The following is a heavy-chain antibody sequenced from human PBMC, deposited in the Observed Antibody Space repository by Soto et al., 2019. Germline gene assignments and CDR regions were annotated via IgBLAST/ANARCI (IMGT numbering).Heavy chain of an antibody. V-gene: IGHV4-31*03. Sequence: PSETLSLTCTVSGDSISGGASFWSWISQPPGKGLEWIANVYYSGSSYYNPSLKSRLTISVDTTKNQFSLQLKSMTAADTAVYYCAKLSCTSSTCYFPGWFDPWGQGTLVTVSS. CDR3: AKLSCTSSTCYFPGWFDP. CDR1: GDSISGGASF. J-gene: IGHJ5*02. CDR2: VYYSGSS. D-gene: IGHD2-2*01.